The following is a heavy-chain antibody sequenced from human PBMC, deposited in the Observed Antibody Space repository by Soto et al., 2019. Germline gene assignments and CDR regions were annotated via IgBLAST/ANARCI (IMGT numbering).Heavy chain of an antibody. CDR2: IYYSGST. Sequence: SETLSLTCTVSGGSISSGGYYWSWIRQHPGKGLEWIGYIYYSGSTYYNPSLKSRVTISVDTSKNQFSLKLSSVTAADTAVYYCAREPQTGELHAFDIWGQGTMVTVSS. CDR1: GGSISSGGYY. V-gene: IGHV4-31*03. D-gene: IGHD7-27*01. CDR3: AREPQTGELHAFDI. J-gene: IGHJ3*02.